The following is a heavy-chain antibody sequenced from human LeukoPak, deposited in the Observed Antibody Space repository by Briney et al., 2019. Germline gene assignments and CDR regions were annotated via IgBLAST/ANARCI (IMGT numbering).Heavy chain of an antibody. CDR3: ARTGSITGTRLFDY. Sequence: PSETLSLTCTVSGGSISSYYWSWIRQPPGKGLRWIGSAYYSGSTYYNPSLKSRVTISVDTSKNQFSLKLSSVTAADTAVYYCARTGSITGTRLFDYWGQGNLVTVSS. J-gene: IGHJ4*02. CDR2: AYYSGST. V-gene: IGHV4-39*01. CDR1: GGSISSYY. D-gene: IGHD1-20*01.